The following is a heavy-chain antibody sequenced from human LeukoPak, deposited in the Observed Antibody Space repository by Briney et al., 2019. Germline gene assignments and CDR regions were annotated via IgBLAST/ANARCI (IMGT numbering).Heavy chain of an antibody. CDR3: ARDPSCCYEPFDY. J-gene: IGHJ4*02. D-gene: IGHD2-2*01. V-gene: IGHV3-66*01. CDR2: IYSGGST. Sequence: ETLSLTCTVSGGSISSYYWSWIRQPPGKGLEWVSVIYSGGSTYYADSVKGRFTISRDNSKNTLYLQMNSLRAEDTAVYYCARDPSCCYEPFDYWGQGTLVTVSS. CDR1: GGSISSYY.